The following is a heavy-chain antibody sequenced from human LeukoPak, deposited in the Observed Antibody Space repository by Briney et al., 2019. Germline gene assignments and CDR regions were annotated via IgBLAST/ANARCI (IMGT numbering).Heavy chain of an antibody. J-gene: IGHJ3*02. CDR1: GGSISTSDYY. CDR3: ARHLYLYDVSGHIFDM. CDR2: IYYTGTT. Sequence: PSETLSLTCSVSGGSISTSDYYWGWIRRPPGKRLEWIASIYYTGTTSYNPSLKSRVAISVDASNNQFSLRLSSVTAADTAVYFCARHLYLYDVSGHIFDMRGQGTVVTVSS. D-gene: IGHD3-22*01. V-gene: IGHV4-39*01.